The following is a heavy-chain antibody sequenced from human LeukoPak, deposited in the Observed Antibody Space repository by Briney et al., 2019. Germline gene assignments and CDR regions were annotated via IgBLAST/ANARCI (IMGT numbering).Heavy chain of an antibody. J-gene: IGHJ4*02. CDR2: MNPNSGNT. CDR1: GYTFTSFD. V-gene: IGHV1-8*01. D-gene: IGHD1-7*01. CDR3: ARASRRTGTALNY. Sequence: ASVKVSCKASGYTFTSFDINWVRQATGQGLEWMGWMNPNSGNTGYAQKFQGRVTMPRNTSINTAYMELSSLRSEDTAVYYCARASRRTGTALNYWGQGTLVTVSS.